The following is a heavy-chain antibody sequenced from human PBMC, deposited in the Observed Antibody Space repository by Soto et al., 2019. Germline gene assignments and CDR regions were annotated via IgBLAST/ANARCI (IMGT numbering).Heavy chain of an antibody. V-gene: IGHV1-69*13. D-gene: IGHD3-3*01. CDR1: GGTFRSYA. J-gene: IGHJ3*02. Sequence: ASVKVSCKASGGTFRSYAISWVRQAPGQGLERKGGIIPIFGTANYAQKFQGRVTITADESTSTAYMELSSLRSEDTAVYYCARGDITIFGVAYDAFDIWGQGTMVTVSS. CDR3: ARGDITIFGVAYDAFDI. CDR2: IIPIFGTA.